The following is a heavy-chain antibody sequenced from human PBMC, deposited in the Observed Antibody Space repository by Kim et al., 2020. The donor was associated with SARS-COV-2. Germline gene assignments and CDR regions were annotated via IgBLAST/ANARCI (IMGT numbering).Heavy chain of an antibody. V-gene: IGHV4-59*09. Sequence: RVTISVDTSKNQFSLKLSSVTAADTAVYYCARGGIMITFGGVIVNDAFDIWGQGTMVTVSS. CDR3: ARGGIMITFGGVIVNDAFDI. J-gene: IGHJ3*02. D-gene: IGHD3-16*02.